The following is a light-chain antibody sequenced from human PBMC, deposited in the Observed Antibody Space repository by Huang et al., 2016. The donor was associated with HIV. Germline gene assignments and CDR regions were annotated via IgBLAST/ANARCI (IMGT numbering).Light chain of an antibody. Sequence: EIVMTQSPATLSLSPGGRATLSCRASQSVSSDLAWYQQKPGQAPRLLLYGASTRATGSPARFSGSGSGTEFTLTISSLQSEDFALYYCQQYSTWPPITFGQGTRLEIK. CDR2: GAS. CDR3: QQYSTWPPIT. CDR1: QSVSSD. J-gene: IGKJ5*01. V-gene: IGKV3-15*01.